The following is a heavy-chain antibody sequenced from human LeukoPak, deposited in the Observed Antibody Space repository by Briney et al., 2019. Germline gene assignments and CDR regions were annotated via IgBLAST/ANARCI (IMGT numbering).Heavy chain of an antibody. CDR3: AKSAQYDILTGPWDY. CDR2: ISGSGGST. D-gene: IGHD3-9*01. J-gene: IGHJ4*02. Sequence: GGSLRLSCAASGFTFSSYAMSWVRQAPGKGLEWVSAISGSGGSTYYADPVNGRFTISRDNSKNTLYLQMNSLRAEDTAVYYCAKSAQYDILTGPWDYWGQRTQVTVSS. V-gene: IGHV3-23*01. CDR1: GFTFSSYA.